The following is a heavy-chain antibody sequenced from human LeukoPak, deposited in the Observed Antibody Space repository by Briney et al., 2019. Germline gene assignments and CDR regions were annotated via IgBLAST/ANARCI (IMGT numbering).Heavy chain of an antibody. D-gene: IGHD1-26*01. J-gene: IGHJ3*02. Sequence: GGSLRLSCAASGFTLSSNWMHWVRQAPGKGLVWVSRINGDGTTTNYADSVKGRFTISRDNAKNTLYLQMNSLRVEDTAVYYCLTVVETTIAAFDIWGQGTMVTVSS. CDR2: INGDGTTT. V-gene: IGHV3-74*01. CDR3: LTVVETTIAAFDI. CDR1: GFTLSSNW.